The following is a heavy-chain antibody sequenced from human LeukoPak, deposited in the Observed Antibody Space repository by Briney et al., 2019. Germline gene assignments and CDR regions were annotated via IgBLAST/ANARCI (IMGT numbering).Heavy chain of an antibody. CDR2: IYHTGTT. J-gene: IGHJ3*02. D-gene: IGHD4-17*01. V-gene: IGHV4-30-2*01. CDR1: GGSITSGGYS. Sequence: SQTLSLTCAVSGGSITSGGYSWSWIRQPPGEGLELIGYIYHTGTTYYNPSLKSRVTISIDTSKNQFSLKLTSVTAADTAVYYCARDLVTVTKGFDIWGQGTVVSVSS. CDR3: ARDLVTVTKGFDI.